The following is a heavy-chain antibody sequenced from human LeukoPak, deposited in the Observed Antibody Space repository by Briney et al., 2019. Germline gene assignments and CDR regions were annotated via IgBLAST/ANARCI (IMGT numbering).Heavy chain of an antibody. CDR1: GYTFTSYG. CDR2: ISAYNGNT. J-gene: IGHJ5*02. Sequence: ASVKVSCKASGYTFTSYGISWVRQAPGQGLEWMGWISAYNGNTNYAQKLQGRVTMTTDTSTSTAYMELRGLRSDDTAVYYCARRDYGDLRFDPWGQGTLVTVSS. V-gene: IGHV1-18*01. CDR3: ARRDYGDLRFDP. D-gene: IGHD4-17*01.